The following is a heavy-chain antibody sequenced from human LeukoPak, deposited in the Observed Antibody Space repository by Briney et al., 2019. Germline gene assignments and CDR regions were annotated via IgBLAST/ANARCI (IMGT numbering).Heavy chain of an antibody. CDR1: DGAIAGYS. Sequence: PSETLSLTCTVSDGAIAGYSWSWIRQAPGKGLEWIGYIYYSGDTNYNPSLQSRVTVSVDTSKNQFSLKLTSVTAADTAVYYCASGYSYGFDYWGQGTLVTVSS. CDR3: ASGYSYGFDY. D-gene: IGHD5-18*01. V-gene: IGHV4-59*01. J-gene: IGHJ4*02. CDR2: IYYSGDT.